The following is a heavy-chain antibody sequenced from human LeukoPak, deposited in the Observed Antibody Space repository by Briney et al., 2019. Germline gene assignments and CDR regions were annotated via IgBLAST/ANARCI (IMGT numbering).Heavy chain of an antibody. CDR3: ARHRLAGLYPNWFDP. Sequence: SETLSLTCAVSGYSISRGYYWGWSRQPPGKGLEWIGSIYHSGSTYYNPSLKGRGTLSVDTSKNQFSLKLSSVTAADTAVYYCARHRLAGLYPNWFDPWGQGTLVTVSS. CDR2: IYHSGST. D-gene: IGHD2/OR15-2a*01. J-gene: IGHJ5*02. V-gene: IGHV4-38-2*01. CDR1: GYSISRGYY.